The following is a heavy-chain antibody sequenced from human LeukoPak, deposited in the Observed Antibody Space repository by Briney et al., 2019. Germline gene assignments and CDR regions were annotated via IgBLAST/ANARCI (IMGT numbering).Heavy chain of an antibody. CDR1: GFTFSSYA. CDR3: ARAGVAVAAYYFDY. CDR2: IGTAGDT. V-gene: IGHV3-13*01. J-gene: IGHJ4*02. D-gene: IGHD6-19*01. Sequence: PGGSLRLSCAASGFTFSSYAMSWVRQAPGKGLEWVSAIGTAGDTYYPGSVKGRFTISRENAKNSLYLQMNSLRAGDTAVYYCARAGVAVAAYYFDYWGQGTLVTVSS.